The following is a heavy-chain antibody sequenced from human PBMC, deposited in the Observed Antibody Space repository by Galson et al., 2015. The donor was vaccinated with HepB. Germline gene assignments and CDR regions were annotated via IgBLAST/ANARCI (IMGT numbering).Heavy chain of an antibody. J-gene: IGHJ4*02. Sequence: SLRLSCAASGFTFTRYAMTWVRQAPGKGLEWVSSITSSGGNTYYTDAVKGRFTISRDNSKNTLSLQLNSLRVEDTAVYYCAKDGIMVANNPYHFHYWGQGTLVTVPS. CDR2: ITSSGGNT. V-gene: IGHV3-23*01. D-gene: IGHD2-15*01. CDR3: AKDGIMVANNPYHFHY. CDR1: GFTFTRYA.